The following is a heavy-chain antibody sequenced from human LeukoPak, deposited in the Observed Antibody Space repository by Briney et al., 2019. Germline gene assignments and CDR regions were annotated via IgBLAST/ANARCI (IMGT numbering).Heavy chain of an antibody. Sequence: GESLKISCKGSGYSFTSYWIGWVRQMPGKGLEWMGIIYPDDSDVRYSPSFQGQVTISADKSISTAYLQWSSLKASDTAMYYCAGLTEYYYGSGSYPNWFDPWGRGTLVTVSS. D-gene: IGHD3-10*01. CDR1: GYSFTSYW. J-gene: IGHJ5*02. CDR2: IYPDDSDV. V-gene: IGHV5-51*01. CDR3: AGLTEYYYGSGSYPNWFDP.